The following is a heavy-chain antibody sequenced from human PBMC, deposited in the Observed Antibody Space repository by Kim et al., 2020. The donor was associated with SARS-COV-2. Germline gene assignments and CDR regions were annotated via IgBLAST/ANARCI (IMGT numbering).Heavy chain of an antibody. D-gene: IGHD3-16*01. CDR2: IYYSGST. CDR1: GGSISSYY. V-gene: IGHV4-59*01. J-gene: IGHJ3*02. Sequence: SETLSLTCTVSGGSISSYYWSWIRQHPGKGLEWIGYIYYSGSTNYNPSLKSRVTISVDTSKNQFSLKLSSVTAADTAVYYCARVKDYVDAFDIWGQGTMVTVSS. CDR3: ARVKDYVDAFDI.